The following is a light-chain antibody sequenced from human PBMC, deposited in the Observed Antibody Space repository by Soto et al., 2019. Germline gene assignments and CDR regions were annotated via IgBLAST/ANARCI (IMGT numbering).Light chain of an antibody. CDR1: QSVSSNL. CDR3: QQYGSSPRT. CDR2: GAT. V-gene: IGKV3-20*01. Sequence: EIVLTQSPGTLSLSPGERATLSCRASQSVSSNLLAWYQQKPGQAPRLLIYGATNRATGIPDRFSGSGSGTDFTLTISRLEPEDFPVYYCQQYGSSPRTFGQGTKADIK. J-gene: IGKJ1*01.